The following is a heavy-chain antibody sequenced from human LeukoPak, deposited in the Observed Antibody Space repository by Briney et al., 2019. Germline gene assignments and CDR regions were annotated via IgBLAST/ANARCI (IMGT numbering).Heavy chain of an antibody. CDR2: IIPIFGTA. Sequence: SVKVSSKASVGTFTSYAISWVRHAPGQGLEWMGGIIPIFGTANYAQKFQGRVTITADESTSTAYMELSSLRSEDTAVYYCARDHGSYGSGSCYNRAVHFDYWGQGTLVTVSS. CDR3: ARDHGSYGSGSCYNRAVHFDY. V-gene: IGHV1-69*13. D-gene: IGHD3-10*01. CDR1: VGTFTSYA. J-gene: IGHJ4*02.